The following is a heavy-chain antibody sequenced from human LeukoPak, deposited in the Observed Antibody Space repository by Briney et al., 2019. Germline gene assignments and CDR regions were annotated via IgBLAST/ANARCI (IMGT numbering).Heavy chain of an antibody. V-gene: IGHV1-69*05. CDR1: GGTFSSYA. CDR3: ASGDRFLEWPEYFQH. D-gene: IGHD3-3*01. CDR2: IIPIFGTA. J-gene: IGHJ1*01. Sequence: ASVKVSCKASGGTFSSYAISWVRQAPGQGLEWMGGIIPIFGTANYAQKFQGRVTITTDESTSTAYMELSSLRSEDTAVYYCASGDRFLEWPEYFQHWGQGTLVTVSS.